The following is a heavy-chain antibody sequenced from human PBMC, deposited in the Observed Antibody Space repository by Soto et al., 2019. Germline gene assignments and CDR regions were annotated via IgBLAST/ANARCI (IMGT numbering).Heavy chain of an antibody. D-gene: IGHD4-17*01. J-gene: IGHJ4*02. Sequence: SETLSLTCVVGGVSITSTNWWSWVRQPPGKGLEWIGEVYHSGSTNYNPSLQSRVTISVDTSKNQFSLKLSSVTAADTAVYYCARLRAGDLYFDYWGQGTLVTVSS. CDR3: ARLRAGDLYFDY. CDR2: VYHSGST. CDR1: GVSITSTNW. V-gene: IGHV4-4*02.